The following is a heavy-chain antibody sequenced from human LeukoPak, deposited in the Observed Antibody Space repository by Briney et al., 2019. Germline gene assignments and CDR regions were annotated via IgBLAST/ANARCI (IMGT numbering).Heavy chain of an antibody. CDR1: GCSISSSSYY. Sequence: PSETLSLTCTVSGCSISSSSYYWGWIRQPPGKGLEWIGSIYYSGSTSCNPSLKSRVTISVDTSKNQFSLKLSSVTAADTAVYYCAWALGPAARQGIFDYWDQGTLVTVSS. CDR2: IYYSGST. J-gene: IGHJ4*02. CDR3: AWALGPAARQGIFDY. D-gene: IGHD6-25*01. V-gene: IGHV4-39*07.